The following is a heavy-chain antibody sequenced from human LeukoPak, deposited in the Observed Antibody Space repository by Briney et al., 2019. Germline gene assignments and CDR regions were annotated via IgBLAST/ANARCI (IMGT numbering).Heavy chain of an antibody. D-gene: IGHD2-2*01. J-gene: IGHJ4*02. CDR3: AREAVNKYQLLYFDY. V-gene: IGHV1-69*05. Sequence: SVKVSCKASGGTFSSYAISWVRQAPGQGLEWMGGIIPIFGTANYAQKFQGRVTITTDESTSTAYMELSSLRSEDTAVYYCAREAVNKYQLLYFDYWGQGALVTVSS. CDR2: IIPIFGTA. CDR1: GGTFSSYA.